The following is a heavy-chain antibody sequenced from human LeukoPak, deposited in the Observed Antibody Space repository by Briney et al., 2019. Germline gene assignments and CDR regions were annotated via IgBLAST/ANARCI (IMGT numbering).Heavy chain of an antibody. CDR3: PSGSRLAWGAFDL. Sequence: GGSLRLSCAASGFTFSDYYMSWIRQAPGQGPEWVSAISTSGPTIYYADSVKGRFTISRDNARNTLYLQMNSLRADDTAVYYCPSGSRLAWGAFDLWGQGTMVTVSS. D-gene: IGHD3/OR15-3a*01. CDR2: ISTSGPTI. J-gene: IGHJ3*01. CDR1: GFTFSDYY. V-gene: IGHV3-11*01.